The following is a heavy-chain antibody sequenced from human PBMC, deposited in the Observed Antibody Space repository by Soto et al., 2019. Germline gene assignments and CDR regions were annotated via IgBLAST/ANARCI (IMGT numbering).Heavy chain of an antibody. V-gene: IGHV4-38-2*01. Sequence: SETLSLTCAVSGYSIRSDYYWGWIRQPPGKGLEWIGSIYQSGTAYYNPSPKSRVTISVDTSKNEFSLKVSSVTAADTAVYYCARVTGSKGYFDYWGRGTLVTASS. D-gene: IGHD2-2*01. CDR1: GYSIRSDYY. CDR2: IYQSGTA. CDR3: ARVTGSKGYFDY. J-gene: IGHJ4*02.